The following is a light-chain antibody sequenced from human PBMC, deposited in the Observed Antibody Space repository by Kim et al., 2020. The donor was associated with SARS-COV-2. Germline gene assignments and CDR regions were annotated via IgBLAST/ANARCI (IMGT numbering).Light chain of an antibody. J-gene: IGKJ1*01. Sequence: LSVSAGERATLFCRASQSVANHLAWYQQKPGQAPRLLIYGASARATGIPARFSGSGSGTEFTLTISSLQSEDFALYYCQQYTTSWTFGQGTKVDIK. CDR3: QQYTTSWT. CDR2: GAS. V-gene: IGKV3-15*01. CDR1: QSVANH.